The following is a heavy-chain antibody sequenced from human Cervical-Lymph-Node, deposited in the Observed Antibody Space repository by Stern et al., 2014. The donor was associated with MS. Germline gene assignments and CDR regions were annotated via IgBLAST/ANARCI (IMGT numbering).Heavy chain of an antibody. CDR3: ARVGIVIVLGGDHYVMDV. CDR2: IYHTGST. Sequence: QVQLQESGPGLVKPSQTLSLTCTVSGGSISSGDYYWSWIRQPPGKDLEWIGYIYHTGSTYYNPSLHSRVTLSVDTSKNQFSLKLRSVTAADTAVYYCARVGIVIVLGGDHYVMDVWGQGTTVTVSS. J-gene: IGHJ6*02. D-gene: IGHD2/OR15-2a*01. V-gene: IGHV4-30-4*01. CDR1: GGSISSGDYY.